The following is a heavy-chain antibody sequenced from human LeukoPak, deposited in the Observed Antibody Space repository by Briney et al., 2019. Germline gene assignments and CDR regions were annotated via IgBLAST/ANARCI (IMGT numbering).Heavy chain of an antibody. V-gene: IGHV3-74*03. CDR3: ARDSSSWYYDY. Sequence: GGSLRLSCAASGFTFSSYWMHWVRHAPGKGLVWVSCIKSDGSSTTYADSVKGRFTISRDNAKNTLHLQMNSLRAEDTAVYYCARDSSSWYYDYWGQGTLVTVSS. J-gene: IGHJ4*02. CDR1: GFTFSSYW. D-gene: IGHD6-13*01. CDR2: IKSDGSST.